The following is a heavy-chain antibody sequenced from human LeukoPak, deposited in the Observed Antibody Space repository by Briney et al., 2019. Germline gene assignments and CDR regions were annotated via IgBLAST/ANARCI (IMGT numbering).Heavy chain of an antibody. CDR2: ISWNSGSI. CDR1: GFTFDDYA. V-gene: IGHV3-9*01. Sequence: SLRLSCAASGFTFDDYAMHWVRQAPGKGLEWVSGISWNSGSIGYADSVKGRFTISRDNAKNSLYLQMNSLRAEDTALYYCAKDSGYSYGYYFDYWGQGTLVTVSS. J-gene: IGHJ4*02. CDR3: AKDSGYSYGYYFDY. D-gene: IGHD5-18*01.